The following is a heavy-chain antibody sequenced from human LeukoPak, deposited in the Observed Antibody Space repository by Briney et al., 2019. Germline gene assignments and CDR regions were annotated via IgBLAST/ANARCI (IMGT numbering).Heavy chain of an antibody. J-gene: IGHJ3*02. CDR1: GFTFSGCA. D-gene: IGHD5-18*01. Sequence: ASVKVSCKASGFTFSGCAMQWLRQARGQRLEWIEWFVVGTGKKDYAQRFQERGTITTYMTTSTAYMELSSLRSEDTAVYYCAAGVGYTYGLSLGATALISDIWGQGTKVTVSA. CDR2: FVVGTGKK. CDR3: AAGVGYTYGLSLGATALISDI. V-gene: IGHV1-58*02.